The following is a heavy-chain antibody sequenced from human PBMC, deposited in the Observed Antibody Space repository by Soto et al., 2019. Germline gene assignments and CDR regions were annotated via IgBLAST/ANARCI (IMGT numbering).Heavy chain of an antibody. CDR1: GFTFSSYG. J-gene: IGHJ1*01. CDR3: ARTATVVSQSEYFQH. Sequence: QVQLVESGGGVVQPGRSLRLSCAASGFTFSSYGMHWVRQAPGKGLEWVAVLWYDGSNKYYADSVKGRFTISRDNSKNTLYLQMNSLRAEDTAVYYCARTATVVSQSEYFQHWGQGTLVTVSS. D-gene: IGHD4-17*01. V-gene: IGHV3-33*01. CDR2: LWYDGSNK.